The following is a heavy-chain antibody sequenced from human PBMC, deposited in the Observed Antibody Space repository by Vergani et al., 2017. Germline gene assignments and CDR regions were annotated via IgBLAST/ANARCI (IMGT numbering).Heavy chain of an antibody. J-gene: IGHJ6*03. CDR3: ARGRYRRHRNYYYYMDV. Sequence: QVQLQQWGAGLLKPSQTLSLTCTVSGGSISSGGYYWSWIRQHPGKGLEWIGYIYYSGSTYYNPSLKSRVTISVDTSKNQFSLKLSSVTAADTAVYYCARGRYRRHRNYYYYMDVWGKGTTVTVSS. CDR1: GGSISSGGYY. CDR2: IYYSGST. V-gene: IGHV4-31*03. D-gene: IGHD2-2*02.